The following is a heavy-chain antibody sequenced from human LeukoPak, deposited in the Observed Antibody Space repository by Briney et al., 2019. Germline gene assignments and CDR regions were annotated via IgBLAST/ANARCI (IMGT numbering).Heavy chain of an antibody. V-gene: IGHV3-72*01. CDR1: GFTFSSYA. D-gene: IGHD2-15*01. CDR3: ASSRYCSGGTCYSDYFAY. Sequence: GGSLRLSCAASGFTFSSYAMSWVRQAPGKGLEWVGRTRNKANSYTTEYAASVKGRFTVSRDDSKNSLYLQMNSLKTEDTAVYFCASSRYCSGGTCYSDYFAYWGQGTLVTVSS. J-gene: IGHJ4*02. CDR2: TRNKANSYTT.